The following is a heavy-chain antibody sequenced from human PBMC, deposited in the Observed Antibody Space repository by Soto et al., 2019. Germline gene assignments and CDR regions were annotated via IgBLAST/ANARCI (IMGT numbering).Heavy chain of an antibody. Sequence: PGGSLRLSCAASGFTFSSYAMHWVRQAPGKGLEWVAVISYDGSNKYYADSVKGRFTISRDNSKNTLYLQMNSLRAEDTAVYYCARVNRRLHYYDSTYDYWGQGTLVTVSS. CDR2: ISYDGSNK. CDR1: GFTFSSYA. CDR3: ARVNRRLHYYDSTYDY. J-gene: IGHJ4*02. V-gene: IGHV3-30-3*01. D-gene: IGHD3-22*01.